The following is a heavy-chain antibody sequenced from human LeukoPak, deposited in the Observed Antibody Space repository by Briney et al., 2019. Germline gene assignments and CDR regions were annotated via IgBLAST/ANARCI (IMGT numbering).Heavy chain of an antibody. J-gene: IGHJ4*02. CDR2: IYFSGST. CDR3: ARTTLTSSNYFDY. D-gene: IGHD1-14*01. CDR1: GGSVNSGSYT. Sequence: PSETLSLTCTVSGGSVNSGSYTWSWIRQHPGKGLEWIGYIYFSGSTSYNPSLKSRVTISVDTSKNQFSLKLSSVTAADTAVYYCARTTLTSSNYFDYWGQGTLVTVYS. V-gene: IGHV4-31*03.